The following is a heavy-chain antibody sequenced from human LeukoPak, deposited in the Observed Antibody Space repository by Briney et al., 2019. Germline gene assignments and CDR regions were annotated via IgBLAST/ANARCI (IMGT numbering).Heavy chain of an antibody. Sequence: GGSLRLSCAASGFTFSSYSMKWVRQAPGKGLEGVSSISSSSSYIYYADSVKGRFTISRDNAKNSLYLQMNSLRAEDTAVYYCARGLAITMVRGVITKPHFDYWGQGTLVTVSS. CDR1: GFTFSSYS. CDR2: ISSSSSYI. J-gene: IGHJ4*02. D-gene: IGHD3-10*01. V-gene: IGHV3-21*01. CDR3: ARGLAITMVRGVITKPHFDY.